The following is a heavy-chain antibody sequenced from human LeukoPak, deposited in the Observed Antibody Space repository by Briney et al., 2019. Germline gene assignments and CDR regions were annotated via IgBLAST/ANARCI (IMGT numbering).Heavy chain of an antibody. CDR2: ISYDETDK. CDR3: ARGGGGGSYWTLEGMDV. D-gene: IGHD1-26*01. CDR1: GFTFNDYA. J-gene: IGHJ6*02. Sequence: GRSLRLSCVASGFTFNDYAIHWVRQAPGKGLEGVAVISYDETDKYYADSVKGRFTISRDNSKNTLYLQMSSLRPEDTAVYYCARGGGGGSYWTLEGMDVWGQGTTVTVSS. V-gene: IGHV3-30-3*01.